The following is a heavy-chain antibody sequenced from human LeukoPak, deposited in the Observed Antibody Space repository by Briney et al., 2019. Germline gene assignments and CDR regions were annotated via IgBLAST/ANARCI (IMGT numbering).Heavy chain of an antibody. CDR1: GFTFSSYA. CDR3: AKDLAGSGLFDY. D-gene: IGHD6-19*01. J-gene: IGHJ4*02. CDR2: ISGSGGRT. Sequence: GGSLRLSCAASGFTFSSYAMSWVRQAPGKGLEWVSAISGSGGRTYYADSVKGRFTISRDNSKNTLYLQMNSLRAEDTAVYYCAKDLAGSGLFDYWGQGTLVTVSS. V-gene: IGHV3-23*01.